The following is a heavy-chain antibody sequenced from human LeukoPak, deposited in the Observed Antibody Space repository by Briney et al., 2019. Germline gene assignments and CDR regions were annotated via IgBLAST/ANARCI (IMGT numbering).Heavy chain of an antibody. CDR2: IIPIFGTA. CDR1: GGTFSSYA. D-gene: IGHD3-3*01. Sequence: ASVKVSCKASGGTFSSYAISWVRQAPGQGLEWMGGIIPIFGTANYAQKFQGRVTTTADESTSTAYMELSSLRSEDTAVYYCARPGPYDFWSGYYIPLDYWGQGTLVTVSS. J-gene: IGHJ4*02. V-gene: IGHV1-69*13. CDR3: ARPGPYDFWSGYYIPLDY.